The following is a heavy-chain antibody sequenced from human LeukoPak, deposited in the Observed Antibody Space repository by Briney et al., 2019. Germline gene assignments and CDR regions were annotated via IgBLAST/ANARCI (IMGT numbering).Heavy chain of an antibody. CDR3: ATRPDIAATGPGWSDP. CDR1: GGSISSSSYY. Sequence: PSETLSLTCTVSGGSISSSSYYWGWIRQPPGKGLEWIGSIYYSGSTYYNPSLKSRVTISVDTSKNQFSLKVTSVTAADTAVYYCATRPDIAATGPGWSDPWGQGTLVTVSS. D-gene: IGHD6-13*01. V-gene: IGHV4-39*07. CDR2: IYYSGST. J-gene: IGHJ5*02.